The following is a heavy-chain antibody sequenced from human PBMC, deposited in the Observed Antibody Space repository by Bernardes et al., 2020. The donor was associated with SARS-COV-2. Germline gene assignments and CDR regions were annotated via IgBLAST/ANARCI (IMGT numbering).Heavy chain of an antibody. CDR3: ARDMSRWIQLWGYGMDV. V-gene: IGHV1-2*02. CDR2: INPNSGGT. D-gene: IGHD5-18*01. CDR1: GYTFTGYY. J-gene: IGHJ6*02. Sequence: ASVKVSCKASGYTFTGYYMHWVRQAPGQGLEWMGWINPNSGGTNYAQKFQGRVTMTRDTSISTAYMELSRLRSDDTAVYYCARDMSRWIQLWGYGMDVWGQGTTVTVSS.